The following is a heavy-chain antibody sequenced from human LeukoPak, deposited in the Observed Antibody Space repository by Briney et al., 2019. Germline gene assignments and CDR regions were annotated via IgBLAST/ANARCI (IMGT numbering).Heavy chain of an antibody. CDR1: GGSISSGSYY. V-gene: IGHV4-61*02. CDR3: ARDPRGYSYGSY. CDR2: IYTSGST. Sequence: SETLSLTCTVSGGSISSGSYYCSWIRQPAGKGLEWIGRIYTSGSTNYNPSLKSRVTISVDTSKNQFSLKLSSVTAADTAVYYCARDPRGYSYGSYWGRGTLVTVSS. J-gene: IGHJ4*02. D-gene: IGHD5-18*01.